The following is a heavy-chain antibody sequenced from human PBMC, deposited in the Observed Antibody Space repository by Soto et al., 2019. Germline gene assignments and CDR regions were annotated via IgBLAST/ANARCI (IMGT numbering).Heavy chain of an antibody. CDR3: ARVPSPFDFFYAMDV. CDR2: IFSSGTT. CDR1: GDSIGSGNKY. D-gene: IGHD3-16*01. Sequence: QVQLRESGPGLVMPSQTLSLTCTVSGDSIGSGNKYWSWIRQAPGKGLEWIGYIFSSGTTYYNPSPKSRFTMSLDTSQNQFSLKLNSVTAADTAVYFCARVPSPFDFFYAMDVWRQGTTVTVSS. V-gene: IGHV4-30-4*01. J-gene: IGHJ6*02.